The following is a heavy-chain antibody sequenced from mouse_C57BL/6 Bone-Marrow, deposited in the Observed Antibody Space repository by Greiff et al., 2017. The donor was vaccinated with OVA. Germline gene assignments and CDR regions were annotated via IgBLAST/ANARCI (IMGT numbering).Heavy chain of an antibody. CDR3: ARSRWLPGYFDG. CDR1: GYTFTSYW. D-gene: IGHD2-3*01. CDR2: IDPSDSYT. Sequence: QVQLQQPGAELVMPGASVKLSCKASGYTFTSYWMHWVKQRPGQGLEWIGEIDPSDSYTNYNQKFKGKSTLTVDKSSSTAYMQLSSLTSEDSAVYYCARSRWLPGYFDGWGTGTTVTVSS. V-gene: IGHV1-69*01. J-gene: IGHJ1*03.